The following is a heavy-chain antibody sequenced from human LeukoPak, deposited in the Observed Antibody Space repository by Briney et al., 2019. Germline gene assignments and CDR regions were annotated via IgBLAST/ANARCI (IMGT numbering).Heavy chain of an antibody. V-gene: IGHV1-69*13. CDR2: IIPIFGTA. CDR1: GGTFSSYA. Sequence: GASVKVSCKASGGTFSSYAISWVRQAPGQGLEWMGGIIPIFGTANYAQKFQGRVTITADESTSTAYMELSSLRSEDTAVYYCAREGGFDYDSRGYLDYWGQGTLVTVSS. J-gene: IGHJ4*02. D-gene: IGHD3-22*01. CDR3: AREGGFDYDSRGYLDY.